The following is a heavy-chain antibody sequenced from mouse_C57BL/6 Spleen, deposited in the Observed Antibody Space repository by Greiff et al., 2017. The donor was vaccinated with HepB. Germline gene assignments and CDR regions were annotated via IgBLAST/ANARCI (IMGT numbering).Heavy chain of an antibody. D-gene: IGHD2-2*01. J-gene: IGHJ3*01. CDR3: TGNYGYVFAY. V-gene: IGHV14-1*01. Sequence: EVQLQQSGAELVRPGASVKLSCTASGFNIKDYYMHWVKQRPEQGLEWIGRIDPEDGDTDYAPKFQGKATMTADTSSNTDYLQLSSLTSEDTAVYYCTGNYGYVFAYWGQGTLVTVSA. CDR1: GFNIKDYY. CDR2: IDPEDGDT.